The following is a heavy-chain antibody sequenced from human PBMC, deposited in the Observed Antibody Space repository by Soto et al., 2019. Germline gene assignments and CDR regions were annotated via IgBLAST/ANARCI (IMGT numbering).Heavy chain of an antibody. CDR3: ARARISLVGEINKYNMDV. J-gene: IGHJ6*02. D-gene: IGHD3-16*01. Sequence: SETLSLTCTVSGGSIVYYYWSWIRQPPGKALEWIGYIYDGGSNNYNPSLKSRVTISADTSKNQLSLKLTSVTAADTAVYYCARARISLVGEINKYNMDVWGQGTTVTVSS. CDR2: IYDGGSN. CDR1: GGSIVYYY. V-gene: IGHV4-59*01.